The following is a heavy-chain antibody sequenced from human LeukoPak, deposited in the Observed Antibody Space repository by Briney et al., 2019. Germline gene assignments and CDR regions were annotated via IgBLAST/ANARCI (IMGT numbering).Heavy chain of an antibody. CDR3: AKSHLGVPHDY. V-gene: IGHV4-39*01. CDR1: GGSISSVAYY. J-gene: IGHJ4*02. D-gene: IGHD3-3*01. Sequence: SETLSLTCTVSGGSISSVAYYWGWIRQPPGKGLEWIATIHNTGSTYYNPSLKSRITISIDASRNQISLELNPVTAADTAIYYCAKSHLGVPHDYWGQGTLVTVSS. CDR2: IHNTGST.